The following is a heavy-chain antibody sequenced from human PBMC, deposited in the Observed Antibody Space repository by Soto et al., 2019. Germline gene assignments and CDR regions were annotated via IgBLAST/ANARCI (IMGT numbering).Heavy chain of an antibody. CDR1: GGTFSSYA. V-gene: IGHV1-69*13. Sequence: PSVKVSCKASGGTFSSYAISWVRQAPGQGLEWMGGIIPIFGTANYAQKFQGRVTIIADESTSTAYMELSSLRSEDTAVYYCARVGSRGGMITFGGVGPPYYFDYWGQGTLVTVSS. D-gene: IGHD3-16*01. CDR2: IIPIFGTA. CDR3: ARVGSRGGMITFGGVGPPYYFDY. J-gene: IGHJ4*02.